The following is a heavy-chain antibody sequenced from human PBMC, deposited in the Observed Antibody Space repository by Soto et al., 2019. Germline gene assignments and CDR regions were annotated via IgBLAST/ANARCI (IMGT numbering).Heavy chain of an antibody. V-gene: IGHV4-39*01. D-gene: IGHD5-18*01. CDR2: IYYSGST. J-gene: IGHJ4*02. CDR3: ATTPRDTDGQDY. Sequence: QLQLQESGPGLVKPSETLSLTCTVSGGSISSSSYYWGWIRQPPGKGLEWIGSIYYSGSTYYNPSLKSRVTISVDTSKNQFSLKLSSVTAADTAVYYCATTPRDTDGQDYWGQGTLVTVSS. CDR1: GGSISSSSYY.